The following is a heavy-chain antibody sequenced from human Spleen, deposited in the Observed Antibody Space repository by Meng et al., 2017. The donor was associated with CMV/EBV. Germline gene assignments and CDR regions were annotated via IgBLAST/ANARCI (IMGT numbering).Heavy chain of an antibody. J-gene: IGHJ6*02. CDR3: ARGPDVLRSLQWSYYGMDV. CDR2: IYYAGNT. D-gene: IGHD3-3*01. CDR1: GGSFSGYY. V-gene: IGHV4-34*01. Sequence: SETLSLTCAVYGGSFSGYYWSWIRQPPGKGLEWIGYIYYAGNTHYSPSLKSRVTISTDTSTNQFSLKLTSVTAADSAVYFCARGPDVLRSLQWSYYGMDVWGQGTTVTVSS.